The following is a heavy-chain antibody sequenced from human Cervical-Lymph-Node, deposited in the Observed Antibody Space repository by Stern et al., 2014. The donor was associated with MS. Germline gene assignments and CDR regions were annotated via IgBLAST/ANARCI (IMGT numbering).Heavy chain of an antibody. J-gene: IGHJ5*02. CDR2: IYYTGST. V-gene: IGHV4-59*01. D-gene: IGHD2-15*01. CDR3: ARVVVLAGSRWFDP. CDR1: GDSISGNY. Sequence: QLQLQESGPGLVKPSETLSLTCSVSGDSISGNYWSWIRQPPGKGLEWIGYIYYTGSTNYNPSLKSRVTISIDTSKTQFSLRLNSVTAADTAVYYCARVVVLAGSRWFDPWGQGILVSVSS.